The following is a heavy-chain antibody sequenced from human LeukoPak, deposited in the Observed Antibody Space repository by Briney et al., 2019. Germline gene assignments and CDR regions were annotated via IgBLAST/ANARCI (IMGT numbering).Heavy chain of an antibody. CDR2: IYYSGST. CDR1: GGSLSGFH. V-gene: IGHV4-59*01. J-gene: IGHJ4*02. CDR3: ARGAVEMATTYFDN. Sequence: SETLSRTCTVSGGSLSGFHWGWIRQPPGKGREGRGYIYYSGSTNYNPSQKSRLTITVDTSKSQFSLQLSSVTDADTAVYYCARGAVEMATTYFDNWGQGTLVTVSS. D-gene: IGHD5-24*01.